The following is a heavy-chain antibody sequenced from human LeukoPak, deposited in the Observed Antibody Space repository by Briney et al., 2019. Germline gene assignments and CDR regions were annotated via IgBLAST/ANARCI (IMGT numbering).Heavy chain of an antibody. CDR2: ISISSITI. V-gene: IGHV3-48*02. Sequence: GGSLRLSCSASGFTFSSYEMNWVRQAPGKGLEWVSYISISSITIYYADSVKGRFTISRDNAQNSLYLQMNSLRDEDTAVYYCARDLGYCSGGSCYLDLDYWGQGTLVTVSS. J-gene: IGHJ4*02. CDR3: ARDLGYCSGGSCYLDLDY. CDR1: GFTFSSYE. D-gene: IGHD2-15*01.